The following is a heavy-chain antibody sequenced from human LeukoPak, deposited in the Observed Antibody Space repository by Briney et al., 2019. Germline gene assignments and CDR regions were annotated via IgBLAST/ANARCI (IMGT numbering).Heavy chain of an antibody. CDR1: GFTFDDYA. CDR3: AKDQVGAKTFDY. D-gene: IGHD1-26*01. CDR2: ISGDGGST. J-gene: IGHJ4*02. V-gene: IGHV3-43*02. Sequence: GGTLRLSCAASGFTFDDYAMHWVRQAPGNGLEWVSLISGDGGSTYYADSVKGRFTISRDNRKNSLYLQMNSLRTEDTALYYCAKDQVGAKTFDYWGQGTLVTVSS.